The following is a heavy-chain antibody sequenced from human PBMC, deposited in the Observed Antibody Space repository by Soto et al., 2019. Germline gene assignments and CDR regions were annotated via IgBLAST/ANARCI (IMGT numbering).Heavy chain of an antibody. CDR3: ARGKSVKGGWFDP. J-gene: IGHJ5*02. D-gene: IGHD1-26*01. CDR1: GGSFSGYY. Sequence: LSETLSLTCAVYGGSFSGYYWSWIRQPPGKGLEWIGEINHSGSTNYNPSLKSRVTISVDTSKNQFSLKLSSVTAADTAVYYCARGKSVKGGWFDPWGQGTLVTVSP. CDR2: INHSGST. V-gene: IGHV4-34*01.